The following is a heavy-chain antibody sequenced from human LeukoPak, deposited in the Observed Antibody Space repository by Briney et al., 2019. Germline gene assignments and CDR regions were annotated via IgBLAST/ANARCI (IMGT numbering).Heavy chain of an antibody. CDR2: ISGSGGST. D-gene: IGHD3-3*01. Sequence: GGSLRLSCAASGFTFSNAWMSWVRQAPGKGLEWVSAISGSGGSTYYADSVKGRFTISRDNSKNTLCLQMNSLRAEDTAVYYCAKEGGGSAIFGVVIDYWGQGTLVTVSS. CDR1: GFTFSNAW. V-gene: IGHV3-23*01. J-gene: IGHJ4*02. CDR3: AKEGGGSAIFGVVIDY.